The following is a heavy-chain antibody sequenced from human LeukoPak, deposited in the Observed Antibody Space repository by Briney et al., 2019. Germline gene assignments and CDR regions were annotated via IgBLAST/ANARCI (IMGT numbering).Heavy chain of an antibody. CDR3: AKGGLGYCSSTSCYPDY. J-gene: IGHJ4*02. CDR2: ISWDGGST. Sequence: GGSLRLSCAASGFTSDDYTMHWVRQAPGKGLGWVSLISWDGGSTYYADSVKGRFTISRDNSKNSLYLQMNSLRTEDTALYYCAKGGLGYCSSTSCYPDYWGQGTLVTVSS. CDR1: GFTSDDYT. V-gene: IGHV3-43*01. D-gene: IGHD2-2*01.